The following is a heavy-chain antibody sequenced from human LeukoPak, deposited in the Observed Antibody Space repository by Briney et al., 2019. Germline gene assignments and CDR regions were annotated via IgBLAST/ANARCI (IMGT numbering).Heavy chain of an antibody. CDR1: GFTFSRYS. J-gene: IGHJ6*02. V-gene: IGHV3-74*01. CDR3: ARDTSRTMDV. CDR2: INTDGSTT. D-gene: IGHD2/OR15-2a*01. Sequence: GGSLRLSCAASGFTFSRYSMNWVRQAPGKGLVWVSIINTDGSTTRYADSVKGRFTISRDNAKNTLYLQMNSPRVEDTAVYFCARDTSRTMDVWGQGTTVTV.